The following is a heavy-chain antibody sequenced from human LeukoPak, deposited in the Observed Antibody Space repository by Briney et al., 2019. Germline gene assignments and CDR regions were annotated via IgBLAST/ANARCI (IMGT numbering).Heavy chain of an antibody. Sequence: PGRSLRLSCTASGFTFGDYAMSWVRQAPGKGLEWVSYISSSGSTIYYADSVKGRFTISRDNAKNSLYLQMNSLRAEDTAVYYCARDVKQWLPRGRTRYFDYWGQGTLVTVSS. D-gene: IGHD6-19*01. CDR3: ARDVKQWLPRGRTRYFDY. J-gene: IGHJ4*02. CDR1: GFTFGDYA. CDR2: ISSSGSTI. V-gene: IGHV3-11*01.